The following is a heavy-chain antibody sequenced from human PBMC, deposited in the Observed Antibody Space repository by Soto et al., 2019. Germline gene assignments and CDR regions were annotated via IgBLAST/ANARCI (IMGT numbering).Heavy chain of an antibody. Sequence: PSLTLRHTWTVAGGSISSRSDYWGWNHKHPGGGLEWIGSIYYSGSTYYNPPLKSRVTISVDTSKNQSSLKLSSVTAADTAVYYCARHDDDRSGYYFPADYWGQGTLVTVSS. CDR1: GGSISSRSDY. J-gene: IGHJ4*02. CDR3: ARHDDDRSGYYFPADY. V-gene: IGHV4-39*01. D-gene: IGHD3-22*01. CDR2: IYYSGST.